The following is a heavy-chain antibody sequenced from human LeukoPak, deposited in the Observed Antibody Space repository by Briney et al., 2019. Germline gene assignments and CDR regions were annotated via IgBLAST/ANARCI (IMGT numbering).Heavy chain of an antibody. CDR3: ARSPKYYDFWFDY. CDR1: GGSISSGSYY. CDR2: IYTSGST. D-gene: IGHD3-3*01. V-gene: IGHV4-61*02. J-gene: IGHJ4*02. Sequence: SEALSLTCTVSGGSISSGSYYWSWIRQPAGKGLECIGRIYTSGSTNYNPSLKSRVTISVDTSKNQFSLKLSSVTAADTAVYYCARSPKYYDFWFDYWGQGTLVTVSS.